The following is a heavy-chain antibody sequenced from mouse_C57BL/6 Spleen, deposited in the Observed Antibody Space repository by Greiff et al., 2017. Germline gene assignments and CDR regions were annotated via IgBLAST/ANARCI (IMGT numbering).Heavy chain of an antibody. Sequence: EVQLQQSGAELVRPGASVKLSCTASGFNIKDYYMHWVKQRPEQGLEWIGRIDPEDGDTEYAPKFHGKATMTADTSSNTAYLQLSSLTSEDTAVYYCTTSVYYGSSLYYFDYWGQGTTLTVSS. CDR3: TTSVYYGSSLYYFDY. CDR1: GFNIKDYY. V-gene: IGHV14-1*01. J-gene: IGHJ2*01. D-gene: IGHD1-1*01. CDR2: IDPEDGDT.